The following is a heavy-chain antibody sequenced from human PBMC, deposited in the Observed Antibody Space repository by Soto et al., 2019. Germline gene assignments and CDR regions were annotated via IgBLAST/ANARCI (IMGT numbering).Heavy chain of an antibody. V-gene: IGHV5-10-1*01. D-gene: IGHD2-2*01. CDR3: ARADCSSTSCPYGMDV. CDR1: GYSFTSYW. Sequence: LGESLKISCKGSGYSFTSYWISWVRQMPGKGLEWMGRIDPSDSYTNYSPSFQGHVTISADKSISTAYLQWSSLKASDTAMYYCARADCSSTSCPYGMDVWGQGTTVTVSS. CDR2: IDPSDSYT. J-gene: IGHJ6*02.